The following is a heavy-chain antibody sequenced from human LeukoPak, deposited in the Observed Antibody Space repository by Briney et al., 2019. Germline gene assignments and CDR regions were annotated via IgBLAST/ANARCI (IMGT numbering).Heavy chain of an antibody. J-gene: IGHJ4*02. CDR3: ASAHYDYVWGSYRHSNFDY. D-gene: IGHD3-16*02. V-gene: IGHV3-30*02. Sequence: AGGSLRLSCAASGFTFSSYGMHWVRQAPGKGLEWVAFIRYDGSNEYYADSVKGRFTISRDNSKNTLYLQMNSLRAEDTAVYYCASAHYDYVWGSYRHSNFDYWGQGTLVTVSS. CDR1: GFTFSSYG. CDR2: IRYDGSNE.